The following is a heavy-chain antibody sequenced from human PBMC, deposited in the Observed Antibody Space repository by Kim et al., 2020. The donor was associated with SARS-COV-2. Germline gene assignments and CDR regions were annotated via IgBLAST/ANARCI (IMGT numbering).Heavy chain of an antibody. V-gene: IGHV3-7*01. CDR1: GFTFTRYW. J-gene: IGHJ5*02. CDR2: IKQDGSET. Sequence: GGSLRLSCAASGFTFTRYWMDWVRQAPGKGLEWVANIKQDGSETYYVDSVKGRFTISRDNAKNTVSLQMNSLRAEDTAVFYWWREIIAAAGRPWG. D-gene: IGHD6-13*01. CDR3: WREIIAAAGRP.